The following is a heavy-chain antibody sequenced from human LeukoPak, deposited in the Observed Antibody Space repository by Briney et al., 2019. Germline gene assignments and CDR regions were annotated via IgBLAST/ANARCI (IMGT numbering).Heavy chain of an antibody. V-gene: IGHV3-48*03. CDR2: ISSSGSTI. CDR1: GFTFSSYE. J-gene: IGHJ6*02. Sequence: GGSLRLSCAASGFTFSSYEMNWVRQAPGKGLEWVSYISSSGSTIYYADSVKGRFTISRDDAKNSLYLQMNSLRAEDTAVYYCARDDGDIVPTNYYYGMDVWGQGTTITVSS. D-gene: IGHD2-8*01. CDR3: ARDDGDIVPTNYYYGMDV.